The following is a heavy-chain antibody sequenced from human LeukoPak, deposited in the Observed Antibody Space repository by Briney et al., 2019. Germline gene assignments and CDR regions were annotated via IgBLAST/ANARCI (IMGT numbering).Heavy chain of an antibody. CDR3: AKDADSSNWYNWFDP. Sequence: PGGSLRLSCAASGFTFSNAWMSWVRQAPGKGLEWVSAISGSGGSTYYADSVKGRLTISRDNSKNTLYLQMNSLRAEDTAVYYCAKDADSSNWYNWFDPWGQGTLVTVSS. CDR2: ISGSGGST. J-gene: IGHJ5*02. V-gene: IGHV3-23*01. D-gene: IGHD6-13*01. CDR1: GFTFSNAW.